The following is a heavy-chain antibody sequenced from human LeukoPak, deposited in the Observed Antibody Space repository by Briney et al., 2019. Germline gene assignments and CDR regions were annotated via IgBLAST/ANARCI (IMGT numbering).Heavy chain of an antibody. D-gene: IGHD1-1*01. Sequence: GASVKVSCKASGYTFTGYYMHWVRQAPGQGLEWMGWINPNSGGTNYAQKFQGRVTMTRDTSISTAYMELSRLRSDDTAVYYCARDRRFTTATTPYVSYYYYYGMDVWGQGTTVTVSS. CDR3: ARDRRFTTATTPYVSYYYYYGMDV. J-gene: IGHJ6*02. CDR1: GYTFTGYY. V-gene: IGHV1-2*02. CDR2: INPNSGGT.